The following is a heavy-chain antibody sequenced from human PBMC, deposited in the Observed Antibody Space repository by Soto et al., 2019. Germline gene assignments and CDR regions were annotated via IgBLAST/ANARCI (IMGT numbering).Heavy chain of an antibody. V-gene: IGHV4-39*01. CDR2: IDYSGSA. J-gene: IGHJ4*02. D-gene: IGHD6-19*01. CDR3: ARGGAVGVAGY. CDR1: GASISSSTYY. Sequence: QPQLQESGPGLVKPSETLSLTCTVSGASISSSTYYWGWIRQPPGKGLEWIGSIDYSGSAYYNPSLKSRVIISVDTSKNQISLKLSSVTAADTAVYYCARGGAVGVAGYWGQGTLITVSS.